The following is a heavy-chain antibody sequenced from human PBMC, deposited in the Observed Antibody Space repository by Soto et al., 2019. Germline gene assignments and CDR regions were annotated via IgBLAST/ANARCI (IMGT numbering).Heavy chain of an antibody. D-gene: IGHD2-8*01. Sequence: EVQLLESGGGFIHPGGSLRLSCAASGFSFSSFAMNWVRQAPGKGLEWVSIMSGSADSTFYADSVKGRFTISRDNSKSTRYLQINSLRAEDTAVYYCAKTRGAMIYAISVYGMDVWGQGTTVTVSS. V-gene: IGHV3-23*01. CDR2: MSGSADST. J-gene: IGHJ6*02. CDR3: AKTRGAMIYAISVYGMDV. CDR1: GFSFSSFA.